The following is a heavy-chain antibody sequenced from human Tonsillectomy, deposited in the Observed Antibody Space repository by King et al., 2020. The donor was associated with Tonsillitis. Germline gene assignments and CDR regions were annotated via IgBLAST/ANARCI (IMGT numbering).Heavy chain of an antibody. CDR3: ARLDFWSGQDY. CDR1: GFSLSASGMR. Sequence: VTLKESGPALVKPTQTLTLTCTFSGFSLSASGMRVNWIRQPPGKALEWLARTDGDDDTFYSTSLKTRLTISKDASKNQVVLTMTNMDPVDTATYYCARLDFWSGQDYWGQGTLVTVSS. CDR2: TDGDDDT. J-gene: IGHJ4*02. V-gene: IGHV2-70*04. D-gene: IGHD3-3*01.